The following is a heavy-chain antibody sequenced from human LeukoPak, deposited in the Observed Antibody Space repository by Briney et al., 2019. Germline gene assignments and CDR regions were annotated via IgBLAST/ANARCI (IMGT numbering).Heavy chain of an antibody. Sequence: GGSLRLSCTVSGFTVSSNSMSWVRQAPGKAMEWVSSITSSGTYNFYADSVRGRFTISRDNSKNTLYLQMNSLRAEDTAVYYCARRAGGYSHPYDYWGQGTLVTVSS. CDR3: ARRAGGYSHPYDY. CDR2: ITSSGTYN. D-gene: IGHD4-23*01. V-gene: IGHV3-21*04. J-gene: IGHJ4*02. CDR1: GFTVSSNS.